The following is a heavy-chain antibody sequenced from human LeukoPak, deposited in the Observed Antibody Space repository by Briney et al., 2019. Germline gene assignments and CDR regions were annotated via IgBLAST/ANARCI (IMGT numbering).Heavy chain of an antibody. CDR2: IYYSGST. V-gene: IGHV4-59*08. CDR3: ARSIVVVTTALYNWFDP. CDR1: GGSISSYY. D-gene: IGHD3-22*01. Sequence: SETLSLTCTVSGGSISSYYWSWIRQPPGKGLEWIGYIYYSGSTNYNPSLKSRVTISVDTSTNQSSLKLSSVTAADTAVYYCARSIVVVTTALYNWFDPWGQGTLVTVSS. J-gene: IGHJ5*02.